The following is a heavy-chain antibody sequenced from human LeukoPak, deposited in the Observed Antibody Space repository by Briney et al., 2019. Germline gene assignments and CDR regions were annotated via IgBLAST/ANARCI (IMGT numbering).Heavy chain of an antibody. CDR2: IIPIFGTA. D-gene: IGHD3-10*01. Sequence: ASVKVSCKASGGTFSSYAISWVRQAPGHGLEWMGGIIPIFGTANYAQKFQGRVTITADESTSTAYMELSSLRSEDTAVYYCARDWRPSYGSGIGYYGMDVWGQGTTVTVSS. CDR3: ARDWRPSYGSGIGYYGMDV. CDR1: GGTFSSYA. J-gene: IGHJ6*02. V-gene: IGHV1-69*13.